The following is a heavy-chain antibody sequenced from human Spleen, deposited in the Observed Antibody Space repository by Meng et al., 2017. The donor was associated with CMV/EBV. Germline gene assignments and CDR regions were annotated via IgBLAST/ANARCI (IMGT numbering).Heavy chain of an antibody. CDR3: ARDKGYCSSTRCYTGLGYFDY. Sequence: GESLKISCAASGFTFSSYAMSWVRQAPGKGLEWVSVIYSGGSTYYADSVKGRFTISRDNSKNTLYLQMNSLRAEDTAVYYCARDKGYCSSTRCYTGLGYFDYWGQGTLVTVSS. D-gene: IGHD2-2*02. V-gene: IGHV3-53*01. CDR1: GFTFSSYA. J-gene: IGHJ4*02. CDR2: IYSGGST.